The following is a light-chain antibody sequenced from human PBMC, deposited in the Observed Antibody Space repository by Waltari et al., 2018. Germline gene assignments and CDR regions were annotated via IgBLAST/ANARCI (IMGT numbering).Light chain of an antibody. CDR1: QSLLHSDGKTY. Sequence: DTVMTQTPLSLSVTPGQPASISCKSSQSLLHSDGKTYFYWHLQRPGQSPQILIYEVSRRSSGGPDRFSGSGAGTDFTLKISRVEAEDVGVYYCMQATHKPYAFGQGTKLEIK. CDR3: MQATHKPYA. V-gene: IGKV2-29*02. CDR2: EVS. J-gene: IGKJ2*01.